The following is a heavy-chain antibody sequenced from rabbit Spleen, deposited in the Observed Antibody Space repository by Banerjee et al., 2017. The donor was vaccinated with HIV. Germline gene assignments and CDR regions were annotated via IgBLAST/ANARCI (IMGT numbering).Heavy chain of an antibody. Sequence: QSLEESGGDLVKPGASLTLTCTASGVSFSSDQYMCWVRQAPGKGLEWIACIEGGGSAFTYFASWAKGRFTISKTSSTTVTLQLNSLTAADTATYFCARNFDLWGQGTLVTVS. V-gene: IGHV1S40*01. J-gene: IGHJ4*01. CDR3: ARNFDL. CDR2: IEGGGSAFT. CDR1: GVSFSSDQY.